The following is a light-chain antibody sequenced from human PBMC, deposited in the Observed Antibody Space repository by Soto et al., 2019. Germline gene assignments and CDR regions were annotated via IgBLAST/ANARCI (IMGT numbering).Light chain of an antibody. CDR1: QSVSSN. V-gene: IGKV3-15*01. J-gene: IGKJ2*01. Sequence: EIVMSQSPATLSVSPGERATLSCRASQSVSSNLAWFQQKPGQAPRLLIYGASARATGIPARFSGSGSGTEFTLTISSLQSDDCAVYYCQQYNNWPPYTFGQGTKLEIK. CDR2: GAS. CDR3: QQYNNWPPYT.